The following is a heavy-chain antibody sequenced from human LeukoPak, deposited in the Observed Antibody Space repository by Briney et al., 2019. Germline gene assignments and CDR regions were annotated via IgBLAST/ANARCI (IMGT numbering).Heavy chain of an antibody. J-gene: IGHJ6*02. CDR2: ISYDGSNK. D-gene: IGHD7-27*01. V-gene: IGHV3-30-3*01. Sequence: GGSLRLSCAASGFTFSSYAMHWVRQAPGKGLEWVAVISYDGSNKYYADSVKGRFTISRDNSKNTLYLQMNSLRAEDTAVYYCARGGGPGAMDVWGQGTTVTVSS. CDR3: ARGGGPGAMDV. CDR1: GFTFSSYA.